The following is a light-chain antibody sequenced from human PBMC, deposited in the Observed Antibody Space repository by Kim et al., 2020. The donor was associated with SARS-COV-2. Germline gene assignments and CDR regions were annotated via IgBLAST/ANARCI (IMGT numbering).Light chain of an antibody. CDR3: QVWDSSSDHVV. J-gene: IGLJ2*01. CDR2: YDS. V-gene: IGLV3-21*04. CDR1: NIGSKS. Sequence: VSVAPGKTARITCGGNNIGSKSVHWYQQKPGQAPVLVIYYDSDRPSGIPERFSGSNSGNTATLTISRVQAGDEADYYCQVWDSSSDHVVVGGGTQLPVL.